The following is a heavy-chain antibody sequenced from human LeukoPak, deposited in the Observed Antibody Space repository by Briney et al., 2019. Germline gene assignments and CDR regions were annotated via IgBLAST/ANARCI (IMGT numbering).Heavy chain of an antibody. CDR1: NFSISTGYY. J-gene: IGHJ4*02. V-gene: IGHV4-38-2*02. CDR2: IYYSGST. D-gene: IGHD3-3*01. Sequence: SETLSLTCTVSNFSISTGYYWGWIRQPPGKGLEWIGSIYYSGSTNYNPSLKSRVTISVDTSKNQFSLKLSSVTAADTAVYYCARTESRRKKTLEWSSYYFDYWGQGTLVTVSS. CDR3: ARTESRRKKTLEWSSYYFDY.